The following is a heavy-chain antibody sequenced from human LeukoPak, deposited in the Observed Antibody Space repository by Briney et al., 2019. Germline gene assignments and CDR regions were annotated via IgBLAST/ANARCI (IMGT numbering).Heavy chain of an antibody. J-gene: IGHJ4*02. V-gene: IGHV3-21*05. CDR3: ARDRGDGYKHDY. Sequence: GGSLRLSCAASGFSFSSYSMNWVRQAPGKGLEWVSYIRSSSSYIYYADSVKGRFTISRDNAKNSLYLQMNSLRAEDTAVYYCARDRGDGYKHDYWGQGTLVTVSS. CDR2: IRSSSSYI. D-gene: IGHD5-24*01. CDR1: GFSFSSYS.